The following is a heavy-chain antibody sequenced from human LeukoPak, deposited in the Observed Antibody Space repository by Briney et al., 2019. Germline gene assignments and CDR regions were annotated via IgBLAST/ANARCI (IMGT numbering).Heavy chain of an antibody. Sequence: PGGSLRLSCAASGFTVSSTYMNWVRQASGKGLEWVSVIYSGGSTNYADSVKGRFTISRDNSKNTLYLQMNSLRAEDTAVYYCIYGYTLDFWGQGTLVTVSS. D-gene: IGHD5-18*01. CDR3: IYGYTLDF. V-gene: IGHV3-53*01. CDR2: IYSGGST. J-gene: IGHJ4*02. CDR1: GFTVSSTY.